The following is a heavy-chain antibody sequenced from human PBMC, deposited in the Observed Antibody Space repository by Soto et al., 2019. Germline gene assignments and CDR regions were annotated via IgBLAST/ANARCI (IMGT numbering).Heavy chain of an antibody. CDR1: GYTFTGYY. D-gene: IGHD3-22*01. CDR3: AREIGYYDSSGYPQYFQH. J-gene: IGHJ1*01. Sequence: ASVKVSCKASGYTFTGYYMHWVRQAPGQGLEWMGWINPNSGGTNYAQKFQGRVTMTRDTSISTAYMELSRLRSDDTAVYYCAREIGYYDSSGYPQYFQHWGQGTLVTVSS. V-gene: IGHV1-2*02. CDR2: INPNSGGT.